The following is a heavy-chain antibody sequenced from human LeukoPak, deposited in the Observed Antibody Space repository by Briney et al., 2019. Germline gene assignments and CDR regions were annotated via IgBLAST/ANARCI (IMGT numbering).Heavy chain of an antibody. CDR3: AKGDTTWELPHDY. CDR1: GGSISSSNW. Sequence: SGTLSLTCAVSGGSISSSNWWSWVRQPPGKGLEWIGEVYHSGSTNQNPSLKSRVTISVDKSKNQFSLNLSSVTAADTAVYYCAKGDTTWELPHDYWGQGTLVTVSS. V-gene: IGHV4-4*02. J-gene: IGHJ4*02. CDR2: VYHSGST. D-gene: IGHD1-26*01.